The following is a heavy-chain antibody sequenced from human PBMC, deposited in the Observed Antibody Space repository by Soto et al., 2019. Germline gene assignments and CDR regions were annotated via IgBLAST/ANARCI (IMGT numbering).Heavy chain of an antibody. CDR2: IYSGGST. CDR3: ARVPSTVTTGYYYYYYYMDV. D-gene: IGHD4-4*01. J-gene: IGHJ6*03. V-gene: IGHV3-66*01. Sequence: GGSLRLSCAASGFTVSSNYMSWVRQAPGKGLEWVSVIYSGGSTYYADSVKGRFTISRDNSKNTLYLQMKSLRAEDTAVYYCARVPSTVTTGYYYYYYYMDVWGKGTTVTVSS. CDR1: GFTVSSNY.